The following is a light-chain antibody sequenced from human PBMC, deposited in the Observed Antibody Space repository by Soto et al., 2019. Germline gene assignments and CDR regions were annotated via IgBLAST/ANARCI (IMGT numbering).Light chain of an antibody. Sequence: QSALTQPPSASGSPGQSVTIFCTGTSSDIGSCKYVSWYQQHPGKAPKLIIYEVIKRPSGVPDRFSGSKSGNTASLTVSGLQADDEADYYCSSYADSNNLEVVXXXGTKLXVL. CDR1: SSDIGSCKY. CDR2: EVI. J-gene: IGLJ3*02. CDR3: SSYADSNNLEVV. V-gene: IGLV2-8*01.